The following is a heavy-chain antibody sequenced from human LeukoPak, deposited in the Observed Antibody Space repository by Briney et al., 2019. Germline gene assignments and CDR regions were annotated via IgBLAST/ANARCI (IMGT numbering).Heavy chain of an antibody. CDR3: ARGRLTTKFDY. CDR1: GGSFSGYY. J-gene: IGHJ4*02. Sequence: SETLSLTCAVYGGSFSGYYWSWIRQPPGKGLEWIGEINHSGSTNYNPSLKSRVTMSVDTSKNQFSLKLSSVTAADTAVYYCARGRLTTKFDYWGQGTLVTVSS. D-gene: IGHD3-3*01. V-gene: IGHV4-34*01. CDR2: INHSGST.